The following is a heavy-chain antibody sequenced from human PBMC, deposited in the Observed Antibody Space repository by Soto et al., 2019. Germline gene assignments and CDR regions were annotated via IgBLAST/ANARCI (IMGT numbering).Heavy chain of an antibody. D-gene: IGHD2-15*01. CDR1: RFTFSTYA. CDR2: ISYDGTKT. Sequence: QVQLVESGGGVVQPGRSLRLSCEASRFTFSTYAMHWVRQAPGKGLEWVAVISYDGTKTFCADSVRGRFTTSRDNSKNTLYLQMNSLRAEDTAVYFCAREMVAPEDHYYGLDVWGQGTTVTVSS. V-gene: IGHV3-30-3*01. CDR3: AREMVAPEDHYYGLDV. J-gene: IGHJ6*02.